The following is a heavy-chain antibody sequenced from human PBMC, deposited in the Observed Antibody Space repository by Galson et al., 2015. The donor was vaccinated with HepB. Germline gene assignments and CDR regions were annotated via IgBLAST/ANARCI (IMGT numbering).Heavy chain of an antibody. D-gene: IGHD5-12*01. CDR3: ARDGLPYSGYGSLDY. CDR2: ITTTGTYT. CDR1: GFTFSDYY. Sequence: SLRLSCAASGFTFSDYYMTWIRQAPGKGLEWISYITTTGTYTKYADSVRGRFTISRDNAKNSVYLQMNSLRADDTAVYYCARDGLPYSGYGSLDYWGLGTLVTVSS. J-gene: IGHJ4*02. V-gene: IGHV3-11*06.